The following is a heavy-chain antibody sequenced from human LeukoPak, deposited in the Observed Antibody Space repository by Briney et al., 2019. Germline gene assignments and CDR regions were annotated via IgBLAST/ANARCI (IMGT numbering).Heavy chain of an antibody. CDR2: IRGDGIVT. V-gene: IGHV3-74*01. Sequence: GASLRLSCVASEFTFSNYWIHWVRQAPGKGLVWVSRIRGDGIVTNYADSVEGRFTVSRDNAKNTVHLQMNSLRDDDTAVYYCARASPADFNLWGRGTLVTVSS. CDR3: ARASPADFNL. J-gene: IGHJ2*01. CDR1: EFTFSNYW.